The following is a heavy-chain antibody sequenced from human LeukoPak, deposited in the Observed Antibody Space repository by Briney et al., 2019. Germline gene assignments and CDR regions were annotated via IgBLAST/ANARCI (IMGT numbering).Heavy chain of an antibody. D-gene: IGHD3-9*01. CDR1: GFTVSSNY. J-gene: IGHJ4*02. CDR2: IYSGGST. V-gene: IGHV3-53*01. Sequence: GGSLRLSCAASGFTVSSNYMSWVRQAPGKGLEWVSVIYSGGSTYYADSVKGRFTISRDNSKNTLYLQMNSLRAEDTAVYYCAKALLRYFDWEFDYWGQGALVTVSS. CDR3: AKALLRYFDWEFDY.